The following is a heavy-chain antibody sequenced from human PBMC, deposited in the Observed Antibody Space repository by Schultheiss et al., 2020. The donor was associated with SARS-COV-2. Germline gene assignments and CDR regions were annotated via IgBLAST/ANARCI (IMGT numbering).Heavy chain of an antibody. CDR1: GYTFTGYY. CDR2: INPNSGGT. V-gene: IGHV1-2*02. Sequence: ASVKVSCKASGYTFTGYYMHWVRQAPGQGLEWMGWINPNSGGTNYAQKFQGRVTMTRNTSISTAYMELSSLRSEDTAVYYCARVGALRYPKNLGYWGQGTLVTVSS. CDR3: ARVGALRYPKNLGY. D-gene: IGHD4-17*01. J-gene: IGHJ4*02.